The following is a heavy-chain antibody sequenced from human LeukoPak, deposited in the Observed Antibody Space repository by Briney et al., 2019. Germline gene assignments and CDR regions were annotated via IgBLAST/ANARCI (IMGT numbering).Heavy chain of an antibody. J-gene: IGHJ4*02. V-gene: IGHV3-23*01. Sequence: GGSLRLSCAASGFTFSSYAMSWVRQAPGKGLEWVSAISDSGGSTYYADSVKGRFTISRDNSRNTLYLQVNSLRAEDTAVYYCARDRYSSMWSVFEYWGQGALVTVSS. CDR2: ISDSGGST. CDR3: ARDRYSSMWSVFEY. D-gene: IGHD6-13*01. CDR1: GFTFSSYA.